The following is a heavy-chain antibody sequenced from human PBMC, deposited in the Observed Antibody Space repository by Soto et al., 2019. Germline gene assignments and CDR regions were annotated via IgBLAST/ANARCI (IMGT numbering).Heavy chain of an antibody. Sequence: SQTLSTTCAISWVSFSSNIAACNCIRQSPSRGLEWLGRTYYRSKWYSDYAVSVKSRITINPDTSKNQFSLQLNSVTPEDTAVYYCARDFGPHFVVPAATPYNSFDPWGQGTLVTAS. CDR2: TYYRSKWYS. CDR3: ARDFGPHFVVPAATPYNSFDP. J-gene: IGHJ5*02. CDR1: WVSFSSNIAA. D-gene: IGHD2-2*01. V-gene: IGHV6-1*01.